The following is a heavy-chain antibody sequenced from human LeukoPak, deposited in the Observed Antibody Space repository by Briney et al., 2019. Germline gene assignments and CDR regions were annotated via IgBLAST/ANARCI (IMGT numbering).Heavy chain of an antibody. D-gene: IGHD6-19*01. Sequence: PGGSLRLSCAVSRFTFSSCAMSWVRQAPGKGLEWVSSISGSGHSTYYADSVKGRFTISRDNSKNTLYLQMNSLRAEDTAVYYCAKPSSGWYFDPFDYWGQGTLVTVSS. CDR3: AKPSSGWYFDPFDY. CDR2: ISGSGHST. V-gene: IGHV3-23*01. J-gene: IGHJ4*02. CDR1: RFTFSSCA.